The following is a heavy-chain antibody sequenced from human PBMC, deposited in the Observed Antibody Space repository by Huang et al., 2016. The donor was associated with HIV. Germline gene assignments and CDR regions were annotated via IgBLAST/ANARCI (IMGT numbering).Heavy chain of an antibody. V-gene: IGHV1-8*01. CDR1: GYTFTNYD. D-gene: IGHD3-10*01. Sequence: QIQLAQSGAEVKKPGASVKVSCKASGYTFTNYDINWVRKASGQGLEWMGWMNPKSGNGGYTKKFQGRVAILRNSSINTSYLEVTSLTAEDTAVYYCARGFGINYNHEAFDVWGQGTMVTVSS. CDR2: MNPKSGNG. J-gene: IGHJ3*01. CDR3: ARGFGINYNHEAFDV.